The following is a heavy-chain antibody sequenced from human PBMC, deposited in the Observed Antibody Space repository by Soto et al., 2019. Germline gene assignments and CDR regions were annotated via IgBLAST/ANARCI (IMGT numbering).Heavy chain of an antibody. CDR1: GFTFSSYG. CDR3: ATSSRRLEPPYYAFDI. V-gene: IGHV3-30*03. D-gene: IGHD3-10*01. CDR2: ISYDGSNK. J-gene: IGHJ3*02. Sequence: HPGGSLRLSCAASGFTFSSYGMHWVRQAPGKGLEWVAVISYDGSNKYYADSVKGRFTISRDNSKNTLYLQMNSLRAEDTAVYYCATSSRRLEPPYYAFDIWGQGTMVTVSS.